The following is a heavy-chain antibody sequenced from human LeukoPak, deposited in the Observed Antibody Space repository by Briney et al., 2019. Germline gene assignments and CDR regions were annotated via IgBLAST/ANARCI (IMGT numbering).Heavy chain of an antibody. CDR1: GYTFTSYD. D-gene: IGHD4-23*01. V-gene: IGHV1-8*01. J-gene: IGHJ4*02. Sequence: ASVKVSCKASGYTFTSYDINWVRQATGQGLEWMGWMNPNSGNTGYAQKFQGRVTMTRNTSISTAYMELSSLRSEDTAVYYCAIKPTGLGLSGGSSNSLRTTDYWGQGTLVTVSS. CDR3: AIKPTGLGLSGGSSNSLRTTDY. CDR2: MNPNSGNT.